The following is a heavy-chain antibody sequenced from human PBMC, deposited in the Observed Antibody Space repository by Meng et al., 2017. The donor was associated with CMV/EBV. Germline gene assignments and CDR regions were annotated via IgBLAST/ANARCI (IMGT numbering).Heavy chain of an antibody. CDR1: GGTFSGYA. Sequence: SVKVSCKASGGTFSGYAISWVRQAPGQGLEWMGGIIPIFGTANYAQKFQGRVTITTDESTSTAYMELSSLRSEDTAVYYCASLPIAVADRDYYYGMDVWGQGTTVTVSS. CDR2: IIPIFGTA. J-gene: IGHJ6*02. V-gene: IGHV1-69*05. CDR3: ASLPIAVADRDYYYGMDV. D-gene: IGHD6-19*01.